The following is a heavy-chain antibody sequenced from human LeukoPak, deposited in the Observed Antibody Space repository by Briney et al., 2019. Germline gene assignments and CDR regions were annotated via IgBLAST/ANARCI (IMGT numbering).Heavy chain of an antibody. D-gene: IGHD3-3*01. J-gene: IGHJ6*03. CDR2: IYYSGST. Sequence: SETLSLTCTVSGGSISSYYWSWIRQPPGKGLEWIGYIYYSGSTNYNPSLKSRVTISVDTSKNQFSLKLSSVTAADTAVYYCARAGGVTYYYYYYMDVWGKGTTVTVSS. CDR3: ARAGGVTYYYYYYMDV. V-gene: IGHV4-59*01. CDR1: GGSISSYY.